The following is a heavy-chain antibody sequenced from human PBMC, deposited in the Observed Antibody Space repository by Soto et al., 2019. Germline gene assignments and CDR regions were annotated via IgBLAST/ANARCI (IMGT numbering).Heavy chain of an antibody. CDR1: GGSISSGGYS. D-gene: IGHD2-21*02. CDR3: VAESHVTPYYFEN. V-gene: IGHV4-30-2*01. Sequence: SETLSLTCAVYGGSISSGGYSWSWIRQPPGKGLEWIGYIYHSGSTYYNPSLKSRVTISVDRSKNQFSLKLSSVTAADTALYYCVAESHVTPYYFENWGRGALVTVSS. J-gene: IGHJ4*02. CDR2: IYHSGST.